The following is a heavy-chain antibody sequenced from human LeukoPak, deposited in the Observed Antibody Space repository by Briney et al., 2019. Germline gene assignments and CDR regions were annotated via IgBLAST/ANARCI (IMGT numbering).Heavy chain of an antibody. CDR3: ARTDYSHDY. CDR2: IYYSGST. D-gene: IGHD2-15*01. J-gene: IGHJ4*02. Sequence: SETLSLTCTVSGGSISSSSYYWGWIRQPPGKGLEWIGSIYYSGSTYYNPSLKSRVTISVDTSKNQFSLKLSSVTAADTAVYYCARTDYSHDYWGQGTLVTVSS. CDR1: GGSISSSSYY. V-gene: IGHV4-39*07.